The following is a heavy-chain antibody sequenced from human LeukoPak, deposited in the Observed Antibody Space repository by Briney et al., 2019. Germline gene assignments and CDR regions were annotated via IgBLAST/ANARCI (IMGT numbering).Heavy chain of an antibody. D-gene: IGHD2-2*01. CDR2: IRYDGSNK. J-gene: IGHJ4*02. Sequence: PGGSLRLSCAASGFTFSSYGMHWVRQAPGKGLEGVAFIRYDGSNKYYADSVKGRFTISRDNSKNTLYLQMNSLRAEDTAVYYCAKDLYRQVVPAAGGQGTLVTVSS. V-gene: IGHV3-30*02. CDR3: AKDLYRQVVPAA. CDR1: GFTFSSYG.